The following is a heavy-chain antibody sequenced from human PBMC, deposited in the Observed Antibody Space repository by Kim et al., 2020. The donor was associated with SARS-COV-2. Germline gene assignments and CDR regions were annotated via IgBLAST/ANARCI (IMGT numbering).Heavy chain of an antibody. CDR3: ARDRSYYYDSSGYWDY. Sequence: SVKGRFTISRDNAKNSLYLQMNSLRAEDTAVYYCARDRSYYYDSSGYWDYWGQGTLVTVSS. V-gene: IGHV3-11*06. J-gene: IGHJ4*02. D-gene: IGHD3-22*01.